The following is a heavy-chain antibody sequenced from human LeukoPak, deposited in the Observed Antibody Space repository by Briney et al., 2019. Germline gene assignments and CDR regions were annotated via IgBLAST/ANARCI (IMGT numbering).Heavy chain of an antibody. CDR1: GGSTSSSRYY. J-gene: IGHJ4*02. V-gene: IGHV4-39*01. CDR2: IYYSGST. CDR3: ARLLRGRFERYYYDSSGYYQFDY. Sequence: PSETLSLTCTVSGGSTSSSRYYWGWIRQPPGKGLEWIGSIYYSGSTYYNPSLKSRVTISVDTSKNQFSLKLSSVTAADTAVYYCARLLRGRFERYYYDSSGYYQFDYWGQGTLVTVSS. D-gene: IGHD3-22*01.